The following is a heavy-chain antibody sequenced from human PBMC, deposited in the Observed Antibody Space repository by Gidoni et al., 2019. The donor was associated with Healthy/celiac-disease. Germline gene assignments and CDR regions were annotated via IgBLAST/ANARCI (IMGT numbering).Heavy chain of an antibody. D-gene: IGHD6-13*01. V-gene: IGHV3-7*04. Sequence: EVQLVESGGGLVQPGGSLRLSCAASGFTFSSYWMSWVRQAPGKGLEWVANIKQDGSEKYYVDSVKGRFTISRDNAKNSLYLQMNSLRAEDTAVYYCAREGIAAAGTREYYFDYWGQGTLVTVSS. CDR3: AREGIAAAGTREYYFDY. CDR1: GFTFSSYW. CDR2: IKQDGSEK. J-gene: IGHJ4*02.